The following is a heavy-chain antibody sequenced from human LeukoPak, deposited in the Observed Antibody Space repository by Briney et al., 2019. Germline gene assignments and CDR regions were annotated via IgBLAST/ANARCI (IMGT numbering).Heavy chain of an antibody. CDR1: GFTFSSSS. Sequence: GGSLRLSCAASGFTFSSSSISWVRQAPGKGLEWVSAITDAVGSTHYADSVKGRFTISSDSSKNTVYLQMNSLRPEDMAVYYCAKEIFSGLLYIDYWGQGTLVTVSS. V-gene: IGHV3-23*01. D-gene: IGHD5-12*01. J-gene: IGHJ4*02. CDR2: ITDAVGST. CDR3: AKEIFSGLLYIDY.